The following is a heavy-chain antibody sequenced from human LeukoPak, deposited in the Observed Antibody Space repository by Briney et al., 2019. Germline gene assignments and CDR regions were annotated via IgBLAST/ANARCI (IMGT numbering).Heavy chain of an antibody. V-gene: IGHV4-59*08. CDR3: ARQSITPGTEYAFDI. CDR2: VYYSGST. CDR1: GGSISSYY. Sequence: PSETLSLTCPVSGGSISSYYWSWIRQPPGKGLEWIGYVYYSGSTNYNPSLKSRVTISVDTSKNQFSLRLSSVAAADTAVYYCARQSITPGTEYAFDIWGQGTMVTVSS. D-gene: IGHD1-14*01. J-gene: IGHJ3*02.